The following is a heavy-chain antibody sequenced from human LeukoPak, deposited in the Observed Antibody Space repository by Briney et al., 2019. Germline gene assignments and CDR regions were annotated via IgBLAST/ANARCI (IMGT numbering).Heavy chain of an antibody. D-gene: IGHD1-1*01. CDR3: ATSRTFDY. CDR1: GFTFSSYW. CDR2: INSDGSRT. J-gene: IGHJ4*02. V-gene: IGHV3-74*01. Sequence: GGSLRLSCAASGFTFSSYWMHWVRQAPGKGLVWVSRINSDGSRTSYADSVKGRFTIARDNTKNTLYLQMNSLRAEDTAMYYCATSRTFDYWGQGTLVTASS.